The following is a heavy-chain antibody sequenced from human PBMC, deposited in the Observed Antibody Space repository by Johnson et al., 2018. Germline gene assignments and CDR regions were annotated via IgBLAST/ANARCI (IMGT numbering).Heavy chain of an antibody. D-gene: IGHD5-12*01. Sequence: VQLVQSGAEVKKPGESLKISCKGSGYSFTSYWIAWVRQMPGNGLEWMGIIYPGDSDTRYSPSFHGQVPISADKSISTAYLQWSSLKASDTAMYYCARHRHVDIVATFYYYYGMDVWGQGTTVTVSS. CDR2: IYPGDSDT. V-gene: IGHV5-51*01. CDR3: ARHRHVDIVATFYYYYGMDV. CDR1: GYSFTSYW. J-gene: IGHJ6*02.